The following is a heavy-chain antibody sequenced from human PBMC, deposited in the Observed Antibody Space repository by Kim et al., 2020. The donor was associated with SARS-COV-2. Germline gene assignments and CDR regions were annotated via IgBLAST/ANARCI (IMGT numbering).Heavy chain of an antibody. V-gene: IGHV3-30*02. CDR3: AKPQYISSPIFDY. D-gene: IGHD6-6*01. Sequence: ADSVKGRFTISRDNSTNTLYLQMNSLRAEDTAVYYCAKPQYISSPIFDYWGQGTLVTVS. J-gene: IGHJ4*02.